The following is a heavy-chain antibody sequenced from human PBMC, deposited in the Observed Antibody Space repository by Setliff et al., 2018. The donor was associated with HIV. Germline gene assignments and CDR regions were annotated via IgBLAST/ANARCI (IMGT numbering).Heavy chain of an antibody. CDR3: ASKGRDLYTLEVPG. CDR1: GYFISNGYY. Sequence: SETLSLTCSVSGYFISNGYYWGWIRQPPGKGLEWVGTIYQNGNTYYSPSLESRVSVSMDMSRNQFSVKLNSATAADTAVYYCASKGRDLYTLEVPGWGQGTLVTVSS. J-gene: IGHJ4*02. CDR2: IYQNGNT. D-gene: IGHD2-15*01. V-gene: IGHV4-38-2*02.